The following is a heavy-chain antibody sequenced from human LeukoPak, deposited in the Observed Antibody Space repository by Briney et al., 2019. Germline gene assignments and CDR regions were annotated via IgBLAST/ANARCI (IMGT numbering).Heavy chain of an antibody. CDR1: GGTFSGYA. CDR3: ARSYQPGLLWFGELLSEQNWFDP. CDR2: ISAYNGNT. D-gene: IGHD3-10*01. J-gene: IGHJ5*02. V-gene: IGHV1-18*01. Sequence: ASVKVSCKASGGTFSGYAISWVRQAPGQGLEWMGWISAYNGNTNYAQKLQGRVTMTTDTSTSTAYMELRSLRSDDTAVYYCARSYQPGLLWFGELLSEQNWFDPWGQGTLVTVSS.